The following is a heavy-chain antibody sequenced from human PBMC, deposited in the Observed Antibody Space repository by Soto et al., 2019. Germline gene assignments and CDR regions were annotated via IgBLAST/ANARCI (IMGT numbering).Heavy chain of an antibody. CDR2: ISGSGDST. CDR3: AKDQGSGYDEYYFDY. V-gene: IGHV3-23*01. Sequence: GGSLRLSCAASGFTFSSYAMSWVRQAPGKGLEWVSAISGSGDSTYYAESVKGRFTISRDNSKNTLYLQMNSLRAEDTAVYYCAKDQGSGYDEYYFDYWGQGTLVTVSS. CDR1: GFTFSSYA. D-gene: IGHD5-12*01. J-gene: IGHJ4*02.